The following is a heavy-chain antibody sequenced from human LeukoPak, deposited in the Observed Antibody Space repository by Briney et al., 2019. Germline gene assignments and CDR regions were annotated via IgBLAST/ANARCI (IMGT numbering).Heavy chain of an antibody. CDR1: GFTFTAYW. Sequence: GGSLRLSCAASGFTFTAYWMTWVRQAPGKGLEWLASIKKDGSQRHYVDSVEGRFTISRDNSKNTLYLQMNSLRADDTAVYYCAGARSNTYGPHFFDHWGQGALVTVSS. D-gene: IGHD5-18*01. V-gene: IGHV3-7*01. CDR2: IKKDGSQR. J-gene: IGHJ4*02. CDR3: AGARSNTYGPHFFDH.